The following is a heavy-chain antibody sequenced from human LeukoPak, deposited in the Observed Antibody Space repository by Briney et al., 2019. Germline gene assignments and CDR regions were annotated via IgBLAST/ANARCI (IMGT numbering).Heavy chain of an antibody. CDR3: ARGPSASGYYRSKDAFDI. J-gene: IGHJ3*02. V-gene: IGHV6-1*01. CDR2: TYYRSKWYN. D-gene: IGHD3-22*01. Sequence: SQTLSLTCAISGDSVSSNSAAWNWIRQSPSRGLEWLGRTYYRSKWYNDYAVSVKSRININPDTSKNQFSLQLNSVTPEDTAVYYCARGPSASGYYRSKDAFDIWGQGTMVTVSS. CDR1: GDSVSSNSAA.